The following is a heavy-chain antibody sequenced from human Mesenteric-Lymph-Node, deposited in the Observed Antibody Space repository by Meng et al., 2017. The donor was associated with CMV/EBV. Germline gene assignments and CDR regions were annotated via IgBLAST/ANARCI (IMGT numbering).Heavy chain of an antibody. J-gene: IGHJ6*02. CDR2: IWYEGRET. CDR1: GFTFSHYG. D-gene: IGHD2-15*01. Sequence: GESLKISCAASGFTFSHYGMHWVRQAPGKGLEWVALIWYEGRETYYANSVKGRFTISRDNSRNTVYLQMSSLRADDTAVYYCARRMRGSGPDYYYALDVWGQGTTVTVSS. CDR3: ARRMRGSGPDYYYALDV. V-gene: IGHV3-33*01.